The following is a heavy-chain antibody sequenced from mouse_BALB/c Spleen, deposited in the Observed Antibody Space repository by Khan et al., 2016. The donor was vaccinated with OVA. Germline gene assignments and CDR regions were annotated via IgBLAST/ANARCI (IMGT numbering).Heavy chain of an antibody. J-gene: IGHJ3*01. CDR2: INTYTGEP. CDR1: GYIFTNYG. V-gene: IGHV9-3-1*01. CDR3: ARGAFYYGRGKNAWFAY. Sequence: LVESGPELKKPGETVKISCKASGYIFTNYGMNWVKQAPGQGLKWMGWINTYTGEPTYADDFRGRFAFSLETSASTAYLQINNLKNEDTATYFCARGAFYYGRGKNAWFAYWCQGTLVTVSA. D-gene: IGHD1-1*01.